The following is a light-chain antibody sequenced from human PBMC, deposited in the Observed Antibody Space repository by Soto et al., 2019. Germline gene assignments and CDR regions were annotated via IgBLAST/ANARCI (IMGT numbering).Light chain of an antibody. V-gene: IGKV3-20*01. Sequence: EIVLTQSPGTLSLSPGERATLSCRASQSVSSSYLAWYQQKPGQAPRPLIYGASSRAIGIPDRFSGSGSGTDFTLTISRLGPEDFAVYYCQQYGSSPWTVGQGTKVEIK. CDR3: QQYGSSPWT. CDR2: GAS. J-gene: IGKJ1*01. CDR1: QSVSSSY.